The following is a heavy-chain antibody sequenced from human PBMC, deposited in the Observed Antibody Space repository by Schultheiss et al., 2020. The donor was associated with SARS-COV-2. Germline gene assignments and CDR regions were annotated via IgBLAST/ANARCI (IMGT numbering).Heavy chain of an antibody. J-gene: IGHJ5*02. CDR3: ARERVVGKANWFDP. CDR1: GFTFSNYA. V-gene: IGHV3-23*01. D-gene: IGHD3-22*01. CDR2: ISGSGGT. Sequence: GGSLRLSCAASGFTFSNYAMSWVRQAPGKGLEWVSAISGSGGTKYADSVKGRFTISRDNSKNSLYLQMNSLRAEDTAVYYCARERVVGKANWFDPWGQGTLVTVSS.